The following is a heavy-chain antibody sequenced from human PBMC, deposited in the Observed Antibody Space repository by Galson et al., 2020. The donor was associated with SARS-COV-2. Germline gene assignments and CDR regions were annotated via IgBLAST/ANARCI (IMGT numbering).Heavy chain of an antibody. CDR2: VYPSGTT. V-gene: IGHV4-38-2*02. Sequence: LSLTCTVSGYSVSTTNYWGWVRQPPGRGLEWIGSVYPSGTTYYNTSPKSRVTISVDTSKNQFSLRLDSVTAADTALYYCARQGVNMIVLVTVPGWYFDLWGRGTLVTVSS. CDR3: ARQGVNMIVLVTVPGWYFDL. D-gene: IGHD3-22*01. CDR1: GYSVSTTNY. J-gene: IGHJ2*01.